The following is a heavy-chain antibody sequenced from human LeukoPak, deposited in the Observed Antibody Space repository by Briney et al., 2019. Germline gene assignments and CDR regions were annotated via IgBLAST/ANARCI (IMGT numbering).Heavy chain of an antibody. V-gene: IGHV4-39*01. CDR3: ARRGIWDLQIGNWFDP. J-gene: IGHJ5*02. CDR2: IYSSGNS. Sequence: PSETLSLTCSISGDSLTTNSYWWGWIRQSPGKGLEGIGSIYSSGNSYYNPSLKTRATISPDPSKNQYSLRLTSVTAADPAVYYCARRGIWDLQIGNWFDPWGQGILVTVSS. D-gene: IGHD3-16*01. CDR1: GDSLTTNSYW.